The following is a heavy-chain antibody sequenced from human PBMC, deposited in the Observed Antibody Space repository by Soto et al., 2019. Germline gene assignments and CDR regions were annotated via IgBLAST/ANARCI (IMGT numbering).Heavy chain of an antibody. V-gene: IGHV4-61*08. CDR2: IYYSGST. J-gene: IGHJ4*02. CDR3: ASNTIFGVLDY. CDR1: GGSISSGDYY. Sequence: SETLSLTCTVSGGSISSGDYYWSWIRQPPGKGLEWIGYIYYSGSTNYNPSLKSRVTISVDTSKNQFSLKLSSVTAADTAVYYCASNTIFGVLDYWGQGTLVTVSS. D-gene: IGHD3-3*01.